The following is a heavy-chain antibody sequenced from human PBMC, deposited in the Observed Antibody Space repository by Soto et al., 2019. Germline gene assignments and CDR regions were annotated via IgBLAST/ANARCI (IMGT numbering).Heavy chain of an antibody. J-gene: IGHJ4*02. V-gene: IGHV3-66*01. Sequence: EVQLVESGGGLVQPGGSLRLSCAASGFTVSDNYMSWVRQAPGKGPEWVSVIYSGGSTYYADSVKGRFTISRDNSKNTLYLQVNSLRGEDTAVYYCTRGGVGATTDWGQGTLVTVSS. CDR1: GFTVSDNY. CDR2: IYSGGST. CDR3: TRGGVGATTD. D-gene: IGHD1-26*01.